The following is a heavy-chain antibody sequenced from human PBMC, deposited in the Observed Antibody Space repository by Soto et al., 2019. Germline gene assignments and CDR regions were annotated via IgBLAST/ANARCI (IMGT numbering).Heavy chain of an antibody. J-gene: IGHJ4*02. D-gene: IGHD3-22*01. CDR1: GFMFSSYS. CDR3: VRDLSYDSSR. CDR2: ISSSSSSI. V-gene: IGHV3-21*01. Sequence: EVQLVESGGGLVKPGGSLRLSCAASGFMFSSYSMNWVRQAPGKGLEWVSFISSSSSSIKYADSVKGRCTISRDNAKNSLYLQMNSLRADDTAVYYCVRDLSYDSSRWGQGTLVTVSS.